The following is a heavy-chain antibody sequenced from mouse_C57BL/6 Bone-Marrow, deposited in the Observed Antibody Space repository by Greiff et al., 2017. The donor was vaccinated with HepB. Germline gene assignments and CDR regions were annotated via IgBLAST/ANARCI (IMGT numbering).Heavy chain of an antibody. CDR1: GFSINSDCY. D-gene: IGHD1-1*01. V-gene: IGHV3-3*01. Sequence: DVMLVESGPSLVRPSQTLSLTCTVTGFSINSDCYWIWIRQFPGNKLEYIGYTFYSGITYYNPSLESRTYITRDTSKNQFSLKLSSVTTEDTATYYCARDKGYYGSLYAMDYWGQGTAVTVSS. J-gene: IGHJ4*01. CDR3: ARDKGYYGSLYAMDY. CDR2: TFYSGIT.